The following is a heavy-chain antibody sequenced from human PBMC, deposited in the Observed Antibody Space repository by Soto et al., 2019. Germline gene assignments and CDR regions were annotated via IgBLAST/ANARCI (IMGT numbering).Heavy chain of an antibody. D-gene: IGHD1-26*01. CDR2: IYYSGST. J-gene: IGHJ4*02. CDR1: GGSVSSGSYY. Sequence: PSETLSLTCTVSGGSVSSGSYYWSWIRQPPGKGLEWIGYIYYSGSTNYNPSLKSRVTISVDTSKNQFSLKLSSVTAADTAVYYCAREYTVGATVDYWGQGTLVTVSS. CDR3: AREYTVGATVDY. V-gene: IGHV4-61*01.